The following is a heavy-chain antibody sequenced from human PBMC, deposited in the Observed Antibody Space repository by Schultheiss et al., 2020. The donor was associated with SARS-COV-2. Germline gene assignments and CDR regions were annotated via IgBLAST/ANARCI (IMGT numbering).Heavy chain of an antibody. J-gene: IGHJ6*02. CDR3: AREKAPLDIQFLGRSHYYGMDV. Sequence: ASVKVSCKASGYTFTGYYMHWVRQAPGQGLEWMGWINPNSGGTNYAQKFQGRVTMTRDTSISTAYMELSRLRSDDTAVYYCAREKAPLDIQFLGRSHYYGMDVWGQGTTVTVSS. CDR1: GYTFTGYY. D-gene: IGHD3-3*01. CDR2: INPNSGGT. V-gene: IGHV1-2*02.